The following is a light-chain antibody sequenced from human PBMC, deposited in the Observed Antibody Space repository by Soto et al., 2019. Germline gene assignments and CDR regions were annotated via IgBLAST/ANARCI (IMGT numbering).Light chain of an antibody. Sequence: EIVMTQSPATLSVSPGERATLSCRASQSVSSYLAWYQQRPGQAPRLLIYGASTRATGIPARFSGSGSGTEFTLTISSLQSEDFAVYYCQQYDNRPPGTFGQGTKVEIK. V-gene: IGKV3-15*01. CDR3: QQYDNRPPGT. CDR1: QSVSSY. J-gene: IGKJ1*01. CDR2: GAS.